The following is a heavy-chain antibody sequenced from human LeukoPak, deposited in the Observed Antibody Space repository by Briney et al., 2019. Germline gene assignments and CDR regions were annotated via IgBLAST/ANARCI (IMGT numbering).Heavy chain of an antibody. J-gene: IGHJ4*02. Sequence: PGESPKISCKGSGYIFTSYWISWVRQMPGKSLEWMGRINPSNSYTNYNPSFQGHVTFSVDKSIATAYLQWPTLKASDTAMYYCARGGWLDDYWGQGTLVTVSS. CDR2: INPSNSYT. V-gene: IGHV5-10-1*01. D-gene: IGHD6-19*01. CDR1: GYIFTSYW. CDR3: ARGGWLDDY.